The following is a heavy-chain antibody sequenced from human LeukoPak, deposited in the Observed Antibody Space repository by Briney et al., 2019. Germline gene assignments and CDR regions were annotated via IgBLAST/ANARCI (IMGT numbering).Heavy chain of an antibody. Sequence: GGSLRLSCAASGFTFSSYWMHWVRQAPGKGLVWVSRISSDGSATAYADSVKGRFTISRDNAKNTLYLQMNSLRAEDKAVYYCAREILAPGKTHDYWGQGTLVTVSS. CDR1: GFTFSSYW. CDR2: ISSDGSAT. CDR3: AREILAPGKTHDY. V-gene: IGHV3-74*03. J-gene: IGHJ4*02.